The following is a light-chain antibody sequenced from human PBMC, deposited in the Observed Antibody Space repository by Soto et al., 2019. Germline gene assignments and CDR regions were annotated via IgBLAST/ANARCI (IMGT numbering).Light chain of an antibody. CDR2: EVS. J-gene: IGLJ7*01. CDR1: SSDVGGYNL. V-gene: IGLV2-23*02. Sequence: QSALTQPASVSGSPGQSITISCTGTSSDVGGYNLVSWYQQHPGKAPKLMISEVSKRPSGIYDRFSGSKSGSTASLTISGLQAEDEADYYCCSYAGTSTHTVFGRGTQLSVL. CDR3: CSYAGTSTHTV.